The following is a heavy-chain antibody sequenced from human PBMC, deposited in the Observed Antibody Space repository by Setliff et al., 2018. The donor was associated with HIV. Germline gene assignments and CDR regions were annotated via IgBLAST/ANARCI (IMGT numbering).Heavy chain of an antibody. CDR1: GFSVTDTY. Sequence: GGSLRLSCEASGFSVTDTYMGWVRQAPGKGLEWVTVMYKGGKTYYADFVKGRFTIARDDSKNTVPLRTTNLGTGDTATYYCAKGGYGGAYYVAGYWGQGTLVTVSS. CDR2: MYKGGKT. J-gene: IGHJ4*02. V-gene: IGHV3-66*02. CDR3: AKGGYGGAYYVAGY. D-gene: IGHD5-18*01.